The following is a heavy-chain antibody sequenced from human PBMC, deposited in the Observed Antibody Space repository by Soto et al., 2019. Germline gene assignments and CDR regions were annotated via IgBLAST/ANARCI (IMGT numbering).Heavy chain of an antibody. D-gene: IGHD6-19*01. CDR2: IFDSGTT. CDR1: GGSISSGGYS. V-gene: IGHV4-31*03. CDR3: ASQASGWYPDY. Sequence: QVQLQESGPGLVKPSQTLSLTCTVSGGSISSGGYSWSWLRRHPGKGLEWIGYIFDSGTTYYNPSLKSRVTISVDPSKSQFSLGPTSVTATDTAVYYCASQASGWYPDYWGQGTLVTVSS. J-gene: IGHJ4*02.